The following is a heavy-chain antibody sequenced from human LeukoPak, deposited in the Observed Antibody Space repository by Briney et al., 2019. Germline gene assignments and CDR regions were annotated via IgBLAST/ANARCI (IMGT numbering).Heavy chain of an antibody. CDR1: GFTFSSYS. D-gene: IGHD5-24*01. V-gene: IGHV3-21*01. CDR3: AREITNPDWLNP. Sequence: PGVSLRLSCGASGFTFSSYSMNWVRQAPGKGLEWVSSISGRSTYIYYADSVKGRFTISRDNANNSLYLQMNSLRAEDTAVYYCAREITNPDWLNPWGQGTLVTVSS. J-gene: IGHJ5*02. CDR2: ISGRSTYI.